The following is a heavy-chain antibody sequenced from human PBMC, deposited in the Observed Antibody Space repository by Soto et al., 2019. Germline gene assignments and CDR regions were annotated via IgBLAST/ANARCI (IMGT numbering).Heavy chain of an antibody. Sequence: SETLSLTCAVSGGSISSSNWWSWVRQPPGKGLEWIGEIYHSGSTNYNPSLKSRVTISVDKSKNQFSLKLSSVTAADTAVYYCARVLGSSWQYSRGRYLDYWGQGTLVTVSS. J-gene: IGHJ4*02. CDR1: GGSISSSNW. D-gene: IGHD6-13*01. V-gene: IGHV4-4*02. CDR3: ARVLGSSWQYSRGRYLDY. CDR2: IYHSGST.